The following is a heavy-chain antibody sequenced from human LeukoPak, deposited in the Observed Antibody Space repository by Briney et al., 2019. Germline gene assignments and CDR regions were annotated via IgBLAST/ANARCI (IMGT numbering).Heavy chain of an antibody. V-gene: IGHV4-31*03. CDR1: GGSISSGGYY. CDR3: HTSSITIFGSDYFDY. J-gene: IGHJ4*02. D-gene: IGHD3-3*01. Sequence: SQTLSLTCTVSGGSISSGGYYWSWIRQHPGKGLEWIGYIYYSGSTYYNPSLKSRVTISVDTSKNLFSLKLSSVTAADTAVYYCHTSSITIFGSDYFDYWGQGTLVTVSS. CDR2: IYYSGST.